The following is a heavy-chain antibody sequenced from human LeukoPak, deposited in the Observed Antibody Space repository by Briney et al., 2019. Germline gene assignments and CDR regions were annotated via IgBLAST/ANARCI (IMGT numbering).Heavy chain of an antibody. CDR3: ARGARNGDSFGYYFDY. D-gene: IGHD4-17*01. J-gene: IGHJ4*02. Sequence: SETLFLTCAVYGGSFSGYYWSWIRQPPGKGLEWIGEINHSGSTNYNPSLKSRVTISVDTSKNQFSLKLSSVTAADTAVYYCARGARNGDSFGYYFDYWGQGTLVTVSS. CDR2: INHSGST. CDR1: GGSFSGYY. V-gene: IGHV4-34*01.